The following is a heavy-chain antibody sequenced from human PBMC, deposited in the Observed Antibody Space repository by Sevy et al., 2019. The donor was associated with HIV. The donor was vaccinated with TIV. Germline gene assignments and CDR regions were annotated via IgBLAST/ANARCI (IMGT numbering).Heavy chain of an antibody. CDR3: ARLRIFGVVTVYYYYGMDV. Sequence: SETLSLTCAVYGGSFSGYYWSWIRQPPGKGLEWIGEINHSGSTNYNPSLKSRVTISVDTSKNQFSLKLSSVTAADTAVYYCARLRIFGVVTVYYYYGMDVWGQGTTVTVSS. J-gene: IGHJ6*02. V-gene: IGHV4-34*01. CDR2: INHSGST. CDR1: GGSFSGYY. D-gene: IGHD3-3*01.